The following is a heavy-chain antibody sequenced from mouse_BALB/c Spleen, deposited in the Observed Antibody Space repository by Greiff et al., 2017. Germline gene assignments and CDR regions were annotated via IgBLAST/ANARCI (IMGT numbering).Heavy chain of an antibody. D-gene: IGHD2-4*01. Sequence: EVKLMESGGGLVKLGGSLKLSCAASGFTFSSYYMSWVRQTPEKRLELVAAINSNGGSTYYPDTVKGRFTISRDNAKNTLYLQMSSLKSEDTALYYCARQGGDYVFAYWGQGTLVTVSA. CDR3: ARQGGDYVFAY. J-gene: IGHJ3*01. CDR1: GFTFSSYY. V-gene: IGHV5-6-2*01. CDR2: INSNGGST.